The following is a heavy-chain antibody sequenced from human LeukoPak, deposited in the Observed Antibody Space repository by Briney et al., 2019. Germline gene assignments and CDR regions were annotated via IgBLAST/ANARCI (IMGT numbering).Heavy chain of an antibody. J-gene: IGHJ4*02. Sequence: GGSLRLSCAASGFTFSSYWMSWVRQAPGKGLEWVGRTRNKANSYTTEYAASVKGRFTISRDDSKNSLYLQMNSLKTEDTAVYYCARVRSGSYYFDYWGQGTLVTVSS. CDR3: ARVRSGSYYFDY. V-gene: IGHV3-72*01. CDR1: GFTFSSYW. CDR2: TRNKANSYTT. D-gene: IGHD3-3*01.